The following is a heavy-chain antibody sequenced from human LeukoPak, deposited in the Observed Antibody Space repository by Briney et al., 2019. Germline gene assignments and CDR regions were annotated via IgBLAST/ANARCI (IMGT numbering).Heavy chain of an antibody. D-gene: IGHD3-3*01. CDR1: GFTFSGYW. V-gene: IGHV3-7*01. Sequence: GGSLRLSCAASGFTFSGYWMSWVRQAPGKGLEWVANIKQDGSEKYYVDSVKGRFTISRDNAKNSLYLQMNSLRAEDTAVYYCARDSNYDFWSGPSYYFDYWGQGTLVTVSS. J-gene: IGHJ4*02. CDR3: ARDSNYDFWSGPSYYFDY. CDR2: IKQDGSEK.